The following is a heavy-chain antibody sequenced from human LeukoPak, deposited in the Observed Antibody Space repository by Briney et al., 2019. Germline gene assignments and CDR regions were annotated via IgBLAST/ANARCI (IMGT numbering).Heavy chain of an antibody. D-gene: IGHD3-10*01. CDR3: ARGGRALYYYGSGSLNYFDY. V-gene: IGHV4-34*01. CDR1: GGSFSGYY. J-gene: IGHJ4*02. Sequence: RPSETLSLTCAVYGGSFSGYYWSWIRQPPGKGLEWIGEINHSGSTNYNPSLKSRVTISVDTSKNQFSLKLSSVTAADTAVYYCARGGRALYYYGSGSLNYFDYWGQGTLVTVSS. CDR2: INHSGST.